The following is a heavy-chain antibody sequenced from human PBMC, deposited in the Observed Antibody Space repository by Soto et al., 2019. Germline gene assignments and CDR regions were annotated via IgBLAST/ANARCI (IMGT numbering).Heavy chain of an antibody. D-gene: IGHD3-10*01. J-gene: IGHJ4*02. Sequence: QVQLQESGQGLVKPSQTLSLTCTVSGGSISSGGYYWSWIRQHPGKGLEWIGYIYYSGSTYYNPSLKSRVTISVDTSKNQFSLKLSSVTAADTAVYYCARDLEYYGSGSGGGLGYWGQGTLVTVSS. CDR1: GGSISSGGYY. V-gene: IGHV4-31*03. CDR2: IYYSGST. CDR3: ARDLEYYGSGSGGGLGY.